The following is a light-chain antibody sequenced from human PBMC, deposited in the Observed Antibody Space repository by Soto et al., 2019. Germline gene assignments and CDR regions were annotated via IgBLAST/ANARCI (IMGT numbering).Light chain of an antibody. Sequence: QSALTQPDSVSGSPGQSITISCTGTSRDVGTYNLVSWYKQHPGKAPKLIIYEVNKRPSGVSNHFSGSKSGNTASLKIYGLQAEDEADYYCGSHAGSGTFEWVCGEGTKVTVL. V-gene: IGLV2-23*02. J-gene: IGLJ3*02. CDR3: GSHAGSGTFEWV. CDR1: SRDVGTYNL. CDR2: EVN.